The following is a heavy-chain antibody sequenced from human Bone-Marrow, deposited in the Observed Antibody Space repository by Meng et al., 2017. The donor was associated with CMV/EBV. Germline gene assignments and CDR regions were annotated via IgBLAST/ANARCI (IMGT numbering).Heavy chain of an antibody. CDR2: ISSSSSYI. CDR1: GFTFSSYG. Sequence: GGSLRLSCAASGFTFSSYGMHWVRQAPGKGLEWVSSISSSSSYIYYADSVKGRFTISRDNAKNSLYLQMNSLRAEDTAVYYCARDYPLTSGSLVWGQGTLVTVSS. J-gene: IGHJ4*02. D-gene: IGHD1-26*01. CDR3: ARDYPLTSGSLV. V-gene: IGHV3-21*01.